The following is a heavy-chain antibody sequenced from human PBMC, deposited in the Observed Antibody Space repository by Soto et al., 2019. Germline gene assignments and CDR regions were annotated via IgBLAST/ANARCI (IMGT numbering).Heavy chain of an antibody. V-gene: IGHV1-69*13. Sequence: GASVKVSCKASGGTFSSYAISWVRQAPGQGLEWMGGIIPIFGTANYAQKFQGRVTITADESTSTAYMELSSLRSEDTAVYYCARDHYDSSGYYLTHWFDPWGQGTLVTVSS. CDR2: IIPIFGTA. J-gene: IGHJ5*02. CDR1: GGTFSSYA. D-gene: IGHD3-22*01. CDR3: ARDHYDSSGYYLTHWFDP.